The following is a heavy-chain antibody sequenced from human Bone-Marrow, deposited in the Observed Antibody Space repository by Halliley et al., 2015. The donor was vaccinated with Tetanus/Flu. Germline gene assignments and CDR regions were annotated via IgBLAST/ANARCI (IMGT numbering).Heavy chain of an antibody. J-gene: IGHJ6*02. V-gene: IGHV3-33*01. CDR1: GFTFSTYG. CDR2: IWYDGSKK. Sequence: SLRLSCAASGFTFSTYGMHWVRQAPGKGLEWVALIWYDGSKKYYADSVKGRFTISRDNSKNTVYLQMNSLRAEDTAVYYCARDSLEHLVPDYGMDVWGQGTTVTASS. D-gene: IGHD3-10*01. CDR3: ARDSLEHLVPDYGMDV.